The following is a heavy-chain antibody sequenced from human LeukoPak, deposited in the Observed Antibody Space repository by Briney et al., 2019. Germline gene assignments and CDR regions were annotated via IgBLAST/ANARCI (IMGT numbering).Heavy chain of an antibody. CDR2: IRYDGSNK. CDR3: AKDPLRYYYGSGSLTFDY. V-gene: IGHV3-30*02. CDR1: GFTFSSYV. D-gene: IGHD3-10*01. J-gene: IGHJ4*02. Sequence: PGGSLRLSCAASGFTFSSYVMHWVRQAPGKGLEWVAFIRYDGSNKYYADSVKGRFTISRDNSKNTLYLQMNSLRAEDTAVYYCAKDPLRYYYGSGSLTFDYWGQGTLVTVSS.